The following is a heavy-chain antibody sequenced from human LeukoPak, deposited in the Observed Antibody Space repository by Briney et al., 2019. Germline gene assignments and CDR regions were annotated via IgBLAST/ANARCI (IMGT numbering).Heavy chain of an antibody. CDR1: GYTFTSYY. Sequence: PGGSLRLSCAASGYTFTSYYMHWVRQAPGQGLEWMGIINPSGGSTSYAQKFQGRVTMTRDTSTSAVYMELSSLRSEDTAVYYCARDIVGFGEFGHYWGQGTLVTVSS. V-gene: IGHV1-46*01. J-gene: IGHJ4*02. CDR3: ARDIVGFGEFGHY. CDR2: INPSGGST. D-gene: IGHD3-10*01.